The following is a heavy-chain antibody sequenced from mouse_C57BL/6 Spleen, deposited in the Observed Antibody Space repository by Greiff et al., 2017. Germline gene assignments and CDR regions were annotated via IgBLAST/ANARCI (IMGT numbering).Heavy chain of an antibody. Sequence: VQLQQSGPELVKPGASVKMSCKASGYTFTDYNMHWVKQSHGKSLEWIGYINPNNGGTSYNQKFKGKATLTVNKSSSTAYMELRSLTSEDSAVYYCARGGRNWAWFAYWGQGTLVTVSA. V-gene: IGHV1-22*01. CDR1: GYTFTDYN. CDR3: ARGGRNWAWFAY. J-gene: IGHJ3*01. D-gene: IGHD4-1*01. CDR2: INPNNGGT.